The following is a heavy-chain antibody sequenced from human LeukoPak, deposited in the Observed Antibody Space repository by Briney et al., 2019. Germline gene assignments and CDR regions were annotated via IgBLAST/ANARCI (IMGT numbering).Heavy chain of an antibody. V-gene: IGHV4-34*01. Sequence: SETLSLTCAVYGGSFSGYYWSWIRQPPGKGLEWIGEINHSRSTNYNPSLKSRVTISVDTSKNQFSLKLSSVTAADTAVYYCARAEWLLIYYYYGMDVWGQGTTVTVSS. CDR1: GGSFSGYY. J-gene: IGHJ6*02. CDR2: INHSRST. D-gene: IGHD3-3*01. CDR3: ARAEWLLIYYYYGMDV.